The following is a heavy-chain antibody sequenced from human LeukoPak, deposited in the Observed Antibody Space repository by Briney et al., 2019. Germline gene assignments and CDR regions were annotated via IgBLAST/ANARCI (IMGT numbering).Heavy chain of an antibody. Sequence: GGSLRLSCAASGFTFHDHAMHWVRQAPGKGLEWVSGISWNSGSIVYADSVKGRFTISRDNAKNSLYLQMNSLRAEDMALYYCAKDWGSGYSYGGFDYWGQGTLVTVSS. D-gene: IGHD5-18*01. V-gene: IGHV3-9*03. CDR3: AKDWGSGYSYGGFDY. CDR1: GFTFHDHA. CDR2: ISWNSGSI. J-gene: IGHJ4*02.